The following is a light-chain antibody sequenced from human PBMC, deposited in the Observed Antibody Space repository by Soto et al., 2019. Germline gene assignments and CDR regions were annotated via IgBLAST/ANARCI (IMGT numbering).Light chain of an antibody. V-gene: IGLV2-14*01. CDR3: ASYTNPNSWV. CDR2: EVS. Sequence: QSALTQPASVSGSTGQSITISCTGTSRDVGGYNYVSWYQHHPGKAPKVIIFEVSNRPSGISDRFSGSKSGHTASLTISGLQAEDEADYWCASYTNPNSWVFGGGTKVTVL. CDR1: SRDVGGYNY. J-gene: IGLJ3*02.